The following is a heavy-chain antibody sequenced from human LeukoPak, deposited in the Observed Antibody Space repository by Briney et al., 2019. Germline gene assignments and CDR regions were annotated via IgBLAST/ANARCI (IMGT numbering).Heavy chain of an antibody. CDR2: ISSSGSTI. J-gene: IGHJ6*03. V-gene: IGHV3-11*04. CDR3: ARPVVPAAYYYYYMDV. Sequence: PGGSLRLSCAASGFTFSDYYMSWIRQAPGKGLEWVSYISSSGSTIYYADSVKGRFTISRDNAKNTLYLQMNSLRAEDTAVYYCARPVVPAAYYYYYMDVWGKGTTVTVSS. D-gene: IGHD2-2*01. CDR1: GFTFSDYY.